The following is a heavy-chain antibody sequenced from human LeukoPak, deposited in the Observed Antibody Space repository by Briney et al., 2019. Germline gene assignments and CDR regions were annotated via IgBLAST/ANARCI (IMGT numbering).Heavy chain of an antibody. Sequence: GGSLRLSCAVSGFTFSSYWMNWVRQAPGKGLEWVASIKQDGSEKYYVDSVKGRFTVSRDNAKDSLYLQMNSLRAEDMAVYYCAREGIAPCLYFDFWGQGTLVTVSS. D-gene: IGHD6-6*01. J-gene: IGHJ4*02. CDR3: AREGIAPCLYFDF. CDR1: GFTFSSYW. CDR2: IKQDGSEK. V-gene: IGHV3-7*01.